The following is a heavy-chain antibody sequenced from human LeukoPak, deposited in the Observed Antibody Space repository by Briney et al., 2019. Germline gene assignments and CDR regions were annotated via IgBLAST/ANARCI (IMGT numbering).Heavy chain of an antibody. V-gene: IGHV1-2*02. CDR2: INPTSGGT. Sequence: ASVKVSCKASGYSFSDYYMHWVRQAPGQGLEWMGWINPTSGGTKYEEKFQGRVIMTSDTTLSTAYMELGRLSSDDTATYFCSRGPSLTAVGGGNWFDPWGQGTLVTVSS. D-gene: IGHD6-13*01. CDR3: SRGPSLTAVGGGNWFDP. CDR1: GYSFSDYY. J-gene: IGHJ5*02.